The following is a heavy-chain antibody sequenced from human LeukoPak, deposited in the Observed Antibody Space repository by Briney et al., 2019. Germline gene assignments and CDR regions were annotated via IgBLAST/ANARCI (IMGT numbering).Heavy chain of an antibody. J-gene: IGHJ4*02. V-gene: IGHV3-20*04. CDR1: GFIFTDYA. CDR2: ISGSGGST. CDR3: ARNFGGGDSSGPYF. Sequence: GGSLRLSCAASGFIFTDYAMSWVRQAPGKGLEWVSAISGSGGSTGYADSVKGRFTISRDNAKNSLYLQMNSLRAEDTAIYYCARNFGGGDSSGPYFWGQGTLVTVSS. D-gene: IGHD3-22*01.